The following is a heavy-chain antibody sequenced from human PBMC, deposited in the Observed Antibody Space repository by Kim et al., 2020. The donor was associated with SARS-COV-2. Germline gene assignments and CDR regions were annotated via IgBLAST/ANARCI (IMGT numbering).Heavy chain of an antibody. CDR1: GVSVTTYW. CDR3: ARGGVTGSLLDY. J-gene: IGHJ4*02. D-gene: IGHD1-1*01. Sequence: GGSLRLSCTASGVSVTTYWMHWVRQVPGKGLQWVSRLNNGGTSSTYADFVKGRFAISRDNLKATLYLRMTSLRAEDTAVYFCARGGVTGSLLDYWGQGTLDTVSS. CDR2: LNNGGTSS. V-gene: IGHV3-74*01.